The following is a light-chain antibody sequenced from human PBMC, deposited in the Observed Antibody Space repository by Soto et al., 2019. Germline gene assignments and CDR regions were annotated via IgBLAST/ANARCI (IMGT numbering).Light chain of an antibody. CDR2: DVS. V-gene: IGLV2-14*01. CDR1: SSDVGGYNY. Sequence: QSALTQPASVSGSPGQSITISCTGTSSDVGGYNYVSWYQQRPGKAPKLMIYDVSNWPSGVSNRFSGSKSGNTAPLTISGLQAEDEADYYCSSYTSSSTLYVFGTGTKLTVL. CDR3: SSYTSSSTLYV. J-gene: IGLJ1*01.